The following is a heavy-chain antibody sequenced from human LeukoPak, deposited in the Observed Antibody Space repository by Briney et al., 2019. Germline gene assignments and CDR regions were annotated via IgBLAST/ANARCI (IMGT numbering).Heavy chain of an antibody. CDR3: ARDLWATVVPY. CDR1: GFTFSSYT. CDR2: ISSSGSTI. Sequence: PGGSLRLSCAASGFTFSSYTMSWVRQSPGKGLEWVSYISSSGSTIYYADSVKGRFTISRDNAKNSLYLQMNSLRAEDTAVYYCARDLWATVVPYWGQGTLVTVSS. J-gene: IGHJ4*02. V-gene: IGHV3-48*04. D-gene: IGHD4-17*01.